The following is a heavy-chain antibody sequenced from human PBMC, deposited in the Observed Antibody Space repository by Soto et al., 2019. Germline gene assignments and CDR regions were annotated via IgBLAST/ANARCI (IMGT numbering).Heavy chain of an antibody. Sequence: PSETLSLTCTVSGGSISSSIYYWGWIRHPPGKGLEWIGSIYYSGSTYYNPSLKSRVTISVDTSKDQFSLKLSSVTAADTAVYYCARDTVTTWYYYYGMDVWGQGTTVTVS. J-gene: IGHJ6*02. CDR2: IYYSGST. CDR3: ARDTVTTWYYYYGMDV. CDR1: GGSISSSIYY. V-gene: IGHV4-39*02. D-gene: IGHD4-17*01.